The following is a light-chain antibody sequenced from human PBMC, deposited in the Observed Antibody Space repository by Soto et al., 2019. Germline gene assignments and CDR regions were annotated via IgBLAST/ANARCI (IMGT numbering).Light chain of an antibody. CDR1: SSDVDGYNY. V-gene: IGLV2-14*01. Sequence: QSALTQPASVSGSPGQSSTISCTGTSSDVDGYNYVSWYQQHPGKAPKLMIYEVSNRPSGVSNRFSGSKSGNTASLTISGLQAEDEADYYCSSYTSSSTYVFGTGTKLTVL. J-gene: IGLJ1*01. CDR2: EVS. CDR3: SSYTSSSTYV.